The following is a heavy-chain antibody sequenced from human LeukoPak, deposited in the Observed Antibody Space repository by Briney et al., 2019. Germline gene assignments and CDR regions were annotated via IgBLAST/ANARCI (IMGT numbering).Heavy chain of an antibody. CDR3: ARDSRGNGYDSDAP. CDR1: GYTLTGYY. V-gene: IGHV1-2*02. D-gene: IGHD5-12*01. Sequence: ASVKVSCKASGYTLTGYYMHWVRQAPGQGLEWMGWINPNSGGTNYAQKFQGRVTMTRDTSISTAYMELSRLRSDDTAVYYCARDSRGNGYDSDAPWGQGTLVTVSS. J-gene: IGHJ5*02. CDR2: INPNSGGT.